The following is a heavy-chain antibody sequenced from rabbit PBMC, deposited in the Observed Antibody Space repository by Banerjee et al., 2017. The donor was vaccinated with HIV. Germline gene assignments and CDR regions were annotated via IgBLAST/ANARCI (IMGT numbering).Heavy chain of an antibody. CDR2: IYTSSGTT. Sequence: QSLEESGGDLVKPGASLTLTCTASGFDFSSSYYMCWVRQAPGKGLELIACIYTSSGTTYYASWAKGRFTISETSSTTVTLQMTSLTAADTATYFCARAPYVNYGLWYFDLWGPGTLVTVS. CDR1: GFDFSSSYY. D-gene: IGHD6-1*01. J-gene: IGHJ4*01. CDR3: ARAPYVNYGLWYFDL. V-gene: IGHV1S40*01.